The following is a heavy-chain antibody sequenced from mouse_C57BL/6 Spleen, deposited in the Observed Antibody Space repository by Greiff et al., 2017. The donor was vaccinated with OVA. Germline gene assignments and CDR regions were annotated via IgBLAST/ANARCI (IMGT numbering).Heavy chain of an antibody. D-gene: IGHD3-2*02. V-gene: IGHV1-64*01. J-gene: IGHJ2*01. CDR1: GYTFTSYW. CDR3: AREAAQAMYYFDY. CDR2: IHPNSGST. Sequence: QVQLQQSGAELVKPGASVKLSCKASGYTFTSYWMHWVKQRPGQGLEWIGMIHPNSGSTNYNEKFKSKATLTVDKSSSTAYMQLSSLTSEDSAVYYCAREAAQAMYYFDYWGQGTTLTVSS.